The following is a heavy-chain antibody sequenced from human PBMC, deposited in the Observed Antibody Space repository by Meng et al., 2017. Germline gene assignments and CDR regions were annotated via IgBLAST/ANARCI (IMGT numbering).Heavy chain of an antibody. CDR1: GGSFSGYY. Sequence: QHHHLGAGLLNPSGTLPLPCAVHGGSFSGYYWRWIRQAPGKGLEWIGEINHSGSTNYNPSLKSRVTISVDTSKNQFSLKLSSVTAADTAVYYCARGPRAYIAAAGTTRYYFDYWGQGTLVTVSS. J-gene: IGHJ4*02. V-gene: IGHV4-34*01. CDR3: ARGPRAYIAAAGTTRYYFDY. CDR2: INHSGST. D-gene: IGHD6-13*01.